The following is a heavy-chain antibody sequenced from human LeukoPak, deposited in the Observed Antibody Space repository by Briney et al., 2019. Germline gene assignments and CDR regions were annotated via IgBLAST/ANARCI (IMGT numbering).Heavy chain of an antibody. V-gene: IGHV1-69*05. CDR1: GGTFSSYA. Sequence: ASVKVSCKASGGTFSSYAISWVRQAPGQGLEWMGGIIPIFGTANHAQKFQGRVTITTDESTSTAYMELSSLRSEDTAVYYCARDRSGGYDFWSGYLDYWGQGTLVTVSS. CDR2: IIPIFGTA. CDR3: ARDRSGGYDFWSGYLDY. D-gene: IGHD3-3*01. J-gene: IGHJ4*02.